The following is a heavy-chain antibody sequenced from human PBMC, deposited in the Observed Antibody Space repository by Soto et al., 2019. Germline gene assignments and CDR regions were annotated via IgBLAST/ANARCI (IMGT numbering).Heavy chain of an antibody. Sequence: ASVKVSCKVSGYTLTELSMHWVRQAPGKGLEWMGGFDPEDGETIYAQKFQGRVTMTEDTSTDTAYMELSSLRSEDTAVYYCATGFGGGSHSDYYYYGMDVWGQGTTVTVSS. J-gene: IGHJ6*02. CDR2: FDPEDGET. CDR3: ATGFGGGSHSDYYYYGMDV. V-gene: IGHV1-24*01. CDR1: GYTLTELS. D-gene: IGHD1-26*01.